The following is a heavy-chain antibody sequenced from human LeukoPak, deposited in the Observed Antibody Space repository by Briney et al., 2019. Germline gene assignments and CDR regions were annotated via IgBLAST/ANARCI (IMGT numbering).Heavy chain of an antibody. Sequence: GGSLRLSCAASGFTFSSYGMSWVRQAPGKGLEWVSAISGSGGSTYYADSVKGRFTISRDNSKNTLYLQMNSLRAEDTAVYYCARAGYSGYDFVDYWGQGTLVTVSS. CDR2: ISGSGGST. J-gene: IGHJ4*02. CDR1: GFTFSSYG. D-gene: IGHD5-12*01. CDR3: ARAGYSGYDFVDY. V-gene: IGHV3-23*01.